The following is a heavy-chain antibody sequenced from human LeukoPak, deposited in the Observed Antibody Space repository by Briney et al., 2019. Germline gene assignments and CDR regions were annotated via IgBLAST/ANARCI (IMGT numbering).Heavy chain of an antibody. CDR3: ARDGYSSSWANDY. J-gene: IGHJ4*02. CDR1: GFNVSSEY. CDR2: IYSGGDT. Sequence: GGSLRLSCAASGFNVSSEYMGWVRQAPGKGLEWVSVIYSGGDTYYADSVKGRFTISRDNSKNTLYLQMKSLRAEDTAVYYCARDGYSSSWANDYWGQGTLVTVSS. D-gene: IGHD6-13*01. V-gene: IGHV3-66*01.